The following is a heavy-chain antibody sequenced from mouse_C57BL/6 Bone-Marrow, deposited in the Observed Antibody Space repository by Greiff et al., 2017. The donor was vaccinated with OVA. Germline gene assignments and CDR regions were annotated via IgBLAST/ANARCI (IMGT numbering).Heavy chain of an antibody. CDR1: GFTFSSYA. CDR2: ISDGGSYT. J-gene: IGHJ1*03. V-gene: IGHV5-4*03. CDR3: ARGEDWYFDV. Sequence: EVNLVESGGGLVKPGGSLKLSCAASGFTFSSYAMSWVRQTPEKRLEWVATISDGGSYTYYPDNVKGRFTISRDNAKNNLYLQMSHLKSEDTAMYYCARGEDWYFDVWGTGTTVTVAS.